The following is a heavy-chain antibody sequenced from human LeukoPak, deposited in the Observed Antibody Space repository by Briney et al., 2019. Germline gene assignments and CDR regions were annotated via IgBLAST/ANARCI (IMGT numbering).Heavy chain of an antibody. CDR3: ARARRNYHRDNWFDP. Sequence: GASVKVSCKASGYTFTSYGIIWVRQAPGQGLEWMGWICAYNGNTNYAQKLQGRVTMTTDTSTSTAYMELRSLRSDDTAVYYCARARRNYHRDNWFDPWGQGTLVTVSS. D-gene: IGHD1-7*01. CDR2: ICAYNGNT. J-gene: IGHJ5*02. V-gene: IGHV1-18*01. CDR1: GYTFTSYG.